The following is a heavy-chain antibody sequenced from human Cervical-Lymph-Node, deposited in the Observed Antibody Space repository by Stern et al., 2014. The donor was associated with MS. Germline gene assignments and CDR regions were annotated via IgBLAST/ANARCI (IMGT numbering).Heavy chain of an antibody. CDR3: ATTRWDLFTWNWFDP. V-gene: IGHV4-61*02. CDR2: IHDSGST. J-gene: IGHJ5*02. Sequence: VQLVESGPGLVKPSQTLSLTCTVSGGSISSSGYYWSWIRQPADKGLEWIGRIHDSGSTYYNPSLKSRVTISRDPAKNQFPLKLTSGTAADTAVYYCATTRWDLFTWNWFDPWGQGTLVTVSS. CDR1: GGSISSSGYY. D-gene: IGHD1-26*01.